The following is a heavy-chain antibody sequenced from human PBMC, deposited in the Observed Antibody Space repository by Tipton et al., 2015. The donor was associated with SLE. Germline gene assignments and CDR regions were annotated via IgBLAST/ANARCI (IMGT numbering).Heavy chain of an antibody. D-gene: IGHD2-15*01. CDR3: VRSSARRFVP. CDR2: IQASGST. V-gene: IGHV4-61*09. J-gene: IGHJ5*02. CDR1: GDSIPSVSYY. Sequence: LRLSCSVSGDSIPSVSYYWTWIRQPAGKGLEWIGHIQASGSTNYNPSLKSRVTLSKDTTKNQFSLKLSSVTAADTAVYYCVRSSARRFVPWGQGNLVTVSS.